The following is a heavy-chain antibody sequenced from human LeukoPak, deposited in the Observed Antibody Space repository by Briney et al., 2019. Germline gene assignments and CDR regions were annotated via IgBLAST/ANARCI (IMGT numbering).Heavy chain of an antibody. J-gene: IGHJ4*02. CDR1: GGSISSGGYY. V-gene: IGHV4-39*01. CDR2: IYYSGST. CDR3: ARLQYYYDSNGYYSLYYFDY. Sequence: SETLSLTCTVSGGSISSGGYYWGWIRQPPGKGLEWIGNIYYSGSTYYNPSLRSRLTISLDTSKNQFSLTLSSVTAADTAVYYCARLQYYYDSNGYYSLYYFDYWGQGTVVTVSS. D-gene: IGHD3-22*01.